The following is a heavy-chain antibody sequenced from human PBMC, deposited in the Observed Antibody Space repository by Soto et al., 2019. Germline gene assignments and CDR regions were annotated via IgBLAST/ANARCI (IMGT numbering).Heavy chain of an antibody. CDR3: ASTVVTWGDYFDY. CDR1: GGSIRSNNYY. D-gene: IGHD3-10*01. V-gene: IGHV4-39*01. CDR2: IYHSGST. J-gene: IGHJ4*02. Sequence: SETLSLTCTVSGGSIRSNNYYWGWIRQPPGKGLEWIGSIYHSGSTNYNPSLKSRVTLSVDTSKNQFSLKLSSVTDADTAVYYCASTVVTWGDYFDYWGQGTLVTAPQ.